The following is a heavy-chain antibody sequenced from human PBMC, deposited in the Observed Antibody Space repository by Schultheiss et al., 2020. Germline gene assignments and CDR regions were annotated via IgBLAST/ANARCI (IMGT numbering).Heavy chain of an antibody. CDR3: AKDGLPPEGYYFDY. J-gene: IGHJ4*02. CDR1: GFTFSSYA. CDR2: ISGSGGST. V-gene: IGHV3-23*01. Sequence: GESLKISCAASGFTFSSYAMSWVRQAPGKGLEWVSAISGSGGSTYYADSVKGRFTISRDNSKNTLYLQMNSLRAEDTAVYYCAKDGLPPEGYYFDYWGQGTLVTVSS. D-gene: IGHD3/OR15-3a*01.